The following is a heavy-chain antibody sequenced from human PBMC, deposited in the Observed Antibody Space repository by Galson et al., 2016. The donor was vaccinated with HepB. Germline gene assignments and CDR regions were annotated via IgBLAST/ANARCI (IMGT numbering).Heavy chain of an antibody. CDR2: INHSGRS. Sequence: ETLSLTCAVYGVSLSGYYWSWIRQAPGKGLEWIGEINHSGRSKNNPSLKSRVTMSLDTSKNQISLKLSSVTAADTAVYYCARGHLGGHDFWSGMNGVWFDPWGQGTLVSVSS. J-gene: IGHJ5*02. V-gene: IGHV4-34*01. CDR1: GVSLSGYY. CDR3: ARGHLGGHDFWSGMNGVWFDP. D-gene: IGHD3-3*01.